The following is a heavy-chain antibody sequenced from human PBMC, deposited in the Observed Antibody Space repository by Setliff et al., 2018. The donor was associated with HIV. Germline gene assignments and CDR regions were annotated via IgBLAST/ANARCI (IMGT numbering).Heavy chain of an antibody. V-gene: IGHV4-4*02. CDR1: GGSISSSNW. CDR2: IYHNGAT. CDR3: ARGEQDIVLMVYARGYYYMDV. D-gene: IGHD2-8*01. J-gene: IGHJ6*03. Sequence: SETLSLTCAVSGGSISSSNWWSWVRQPPGKGLEWIGEIYHNGATNYSPSLKSRVTISVDKSKNQFSLKLSSVTAADTAVYYCARGEQDIVLMVYARGYYYMDVWGKGTTVTV.